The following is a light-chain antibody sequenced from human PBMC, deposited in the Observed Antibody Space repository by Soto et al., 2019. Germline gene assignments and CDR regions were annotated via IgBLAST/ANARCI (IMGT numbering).Light chain of an antibody. CDR1: QSVSSN. CDR3: QQYNNWPPMYT. J-gene: IGKJ2*01. CDR2: GAS. Sequence: EIVMTQSPATLSVSPGERATLSCRASQSVSSNLAWYQQKPGQAPRLLIYGASTMATGISARFSGSGSGTEFTLTISSLQSEDVAVYYCQQYNNWPPMYTFGQGTKLEIK. V-gene: IGKV3-15*01.